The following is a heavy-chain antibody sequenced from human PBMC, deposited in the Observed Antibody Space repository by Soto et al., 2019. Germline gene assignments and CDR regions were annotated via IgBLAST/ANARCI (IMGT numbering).Heavy chain of an antibody. D-gene: IGHD3-22*01. CDR1: WGSISSGYVN. J-gene: IGHJ6*02. Sequence: SEPLSLPCPVSWGSISSGYVNWSWIRQPPGKGLEWIGYIYYSGSTYYNLSLKSRVTILVDTSKKQVSLNVSSVTTADTAVYDCASYDSGSGGYYLSQGRVAYCGRDGRGQGT. CDR3: ASYDSGSGGYYLSQGRVAYCGRDG. V-gene: IGHV4-30-4*01. CDR2: IYYSGST.